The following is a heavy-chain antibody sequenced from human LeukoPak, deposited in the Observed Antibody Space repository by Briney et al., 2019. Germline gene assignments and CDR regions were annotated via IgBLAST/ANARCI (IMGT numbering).Heavy chain of an antibody. CDR2: ISYDGSNK. CDR1: GFTFSNYG. Sequence: GGSLRLSCAASGFTFSNYGIHWVRQAPGKGLEWVVVISYDGSNKYYADSVKGRFTISRDNSKNTLYLQMNSLRSEDTAVYYCARVGMAGMDVWGQGTTVTVSS. J-gene: IGHJ6*02. CDR3: ARVGMAGMDV. D-gene: IGHD1-26*01. V-gene: IGHV3-30*03.